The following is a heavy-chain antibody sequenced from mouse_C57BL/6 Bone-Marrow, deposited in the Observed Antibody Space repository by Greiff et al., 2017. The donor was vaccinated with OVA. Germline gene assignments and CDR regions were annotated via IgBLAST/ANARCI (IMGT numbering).Heavy chain of an antibody. CDR2: FYPGSGSI. D-gene: IGHD1-1*01. V-gene: IGHV1-62-2*01. Sequence: QVHVKQSGAELVKPGASVKLSCKASGYTFTEYTIHWVKQRSGQGLEWIGWFYPGSGSIKYNEKFKDKATLTADKSSSTVYMELSRLTSEDSAVYFCARHEGYYYGSSFWFAYWGQGTLVTVSA. J-gene: IGHJ3*01. CDR3: ARHEGYYYGSSFWFAY. CDR1: GYTFTEYT.